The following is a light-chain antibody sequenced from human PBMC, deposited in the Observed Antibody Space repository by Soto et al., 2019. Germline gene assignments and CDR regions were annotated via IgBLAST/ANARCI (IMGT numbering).Light chain of an antibody. Sequence: DIQMTQSPSTLSASVGDRVTITCRASQSISSWLAWYQQKPGTAPKLLIYKASTLQSGVPSRFSGSGSGTEFTLTISSLQSDDSATYYCQQYNVNWTFGQGTEVDIK. V-gene: IGKV1-5*03. J-gene: IGKJ1*01. CDR3: QQYNVNWT. CDR1: QSISSW. CDR2: KAS.